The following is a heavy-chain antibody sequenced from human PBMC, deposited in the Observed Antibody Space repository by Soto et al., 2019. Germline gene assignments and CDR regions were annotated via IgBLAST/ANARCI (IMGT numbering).Heavy chain of an antibody. CDR1: GFTFSDYY. D-gene: IGHD6-6*01. V-gene: IGHV3-11*06. CDR3: ARASGSSSFYYYGMDV. J-gene: IGHJ6*02. CDR2: ISSSSSYT. Sequence: QVQLVESGGGLVKPGGSLRLSCAASGFTFSDYYMSWIRQAPGKGLEWVSYISSSSSYTNYADSVKGRFTISRDNAKNSLYLQMNSLRAEDTAVYYCARASGSSSFYYYGMDVWGHGTTVTVSS.